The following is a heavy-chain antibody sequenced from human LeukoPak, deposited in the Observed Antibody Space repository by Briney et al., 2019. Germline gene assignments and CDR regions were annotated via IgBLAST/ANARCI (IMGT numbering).Heavy chain of an antibody. CDR1: GFTFSSYG. Sequence: GGSLRLSCAASGFTFSSYGMHWVRQAPGKGLEWVAFIRYDGSNKYYADSVKGRFIISRDNSKNTLYLQMNSLRAEDTAVYYCAKEPVVVVPAATVDYWGQGTLVTVSS. J-gene: IGHJ4*02. V-gene: IGHV3-30*02. CDR2: IRYDGSNK. CDR3: AKEPVVVVPAATVDY. D-gene: IGHD2-2*01.